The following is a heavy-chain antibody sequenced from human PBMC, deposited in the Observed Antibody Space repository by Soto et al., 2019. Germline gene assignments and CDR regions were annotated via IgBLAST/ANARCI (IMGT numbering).Heavy chain of an antibody. Sequence: QVQLVQSGAEVKKPWSSVKVSCKASGGTFSSYAISWVRQAPGQGLEWMGGIIPIFGTANYAQKFQGRVTITADKSTSTAYMGLSSLRSEDTAVYYCAGDIVVVPAYYYGMDVWGQGTTVTVSS. CDR1: GGTFSSYA. V-gene: IGHV1-69*06. J-gene: IGHJ6*02. CDR3: AGDIVVVPAYYYGMDV. D-gene: IGHD2-2*01. CDR2: IIPIFGTA.